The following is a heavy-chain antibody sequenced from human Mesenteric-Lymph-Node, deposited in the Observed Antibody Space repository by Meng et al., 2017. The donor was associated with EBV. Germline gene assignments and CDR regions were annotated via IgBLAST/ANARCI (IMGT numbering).Heavy chain of an antibody. CDR2: IIPFMGRA. V-gene: IGHV1-69*06. CDR1: GGTFNIYS. Sequence: QEQLVQCGAEVKKPGSSVKVSCKASGGTFNIYSLSWLRQAPGQGPEWLGGIIPFMGRADYAQKFQGRVTITADKSTSTTYMELSSLRSEDTAVYFCATYYFGSGKFYFDNWGQGTLVTVSS. D-gene: IGHD3-10*01. J-gene: IGHJ4*02. CDR3: ATYYFGSGKFYFDN.